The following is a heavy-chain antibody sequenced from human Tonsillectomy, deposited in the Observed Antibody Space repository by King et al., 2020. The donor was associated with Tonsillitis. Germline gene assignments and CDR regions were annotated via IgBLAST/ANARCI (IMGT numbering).Heavy chain of an antibody. CDR2: ISYDGNKK. D-gene: IGHD6-13*01. CDR3: ARVRVITDAAGTDCGMHD. CDR1: GFTFSSYG. V-gene: IGHV3-30*03. Sequence: VQLVESGGGVVQPGRSLRLSCAATGFTFSSYGMHWVRQAPGKGLEWVAVISYDGNKKNYVDSVKGRFSISRDNSKNTLYLQMNSLGAEDTAVYYSARVRVITDAAGTDCGMHDGGQRTTVNV. J-gene: IGHJ6*02.